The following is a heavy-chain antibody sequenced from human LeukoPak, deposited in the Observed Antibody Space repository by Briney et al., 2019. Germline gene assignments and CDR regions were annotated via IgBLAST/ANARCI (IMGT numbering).Heavy chain of an antibody. Sequence: GGTLRLSCAASGFTFSSYGMSWVRQAPGKGLEWVSAISGSGGSTYYADSVKGRFTISRDNSKNTLYLQMNSLRAEDTAVYYCAKPGYSSSWYVDYWGQGTLVTVSS. CDR1: GFTFSSYG. J-gene: IGHJ4*02. V-gene: IGHV3-23*01. CDR2: ISGSGGST. D-gene: IGHD6-13*01. CDR3: AKPGYSSSWYVDY.